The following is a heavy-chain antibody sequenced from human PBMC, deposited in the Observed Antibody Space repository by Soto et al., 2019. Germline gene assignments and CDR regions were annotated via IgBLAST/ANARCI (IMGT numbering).Heavy chain of an antibody. J-gene: IGHJ2*01. CDR2: INPSGGST. D-gene: IGHD6-19*01. CDR1: GYTFTSYY. V-gene: IGHV1-46*03. CDR3: ARDHGPWLVYWYFEL. Sequence: ASVKVSFKASGYTFTSYYMHWVRQAPGQGLEWMGIINPSGGSTSYAQKFQGRVTMTRDTSTSTVYMELSSLRSEDTAVYYCARDHGPWLVYWYFELWGRGTLVTVSS.